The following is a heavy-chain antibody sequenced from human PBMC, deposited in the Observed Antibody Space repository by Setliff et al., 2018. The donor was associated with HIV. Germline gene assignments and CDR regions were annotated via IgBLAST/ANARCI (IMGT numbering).Heavy chain of an antibody. CDR2: IRGKSDII. CDR1: GFTFSSYW. D-gene: IGHD3-22*01. CDR3: ASDYNYIFDS. J-gene: IGHJ4*02. Sequence: GGSLRLSCAASGFTFSSYWMNWVRQAPGKGLEWISHIRGKSDIIKYAESVMGRFTISRDNAKNSLYLEMNSLRAEDTAIYYCASDYNYIFDSWGQGVLVTVSS. V-gene: IGHV3-48*01.